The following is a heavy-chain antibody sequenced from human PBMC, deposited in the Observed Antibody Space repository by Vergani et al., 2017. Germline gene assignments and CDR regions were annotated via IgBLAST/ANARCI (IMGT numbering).Heavy chain of an antibody. V-gene: IGHV3-33*01. J-gene: IGHJ6*03. D-gene: IGHD6-13*01. CDR1: GFTFSSYG. CDR3: ARGPSSSWYVYYYYYMDV. CDR2: IWYDGSNK. Sequence: QVQLVESGGGVVQPGRSLRLSCAASGFTFSSYGMHWVRQAPGKGLEWVAVIWYDGSNKYYADSVRGRFTISRDNSKNTLYLQMNSLRAEDTALYYCARGPSSSWYVYYYYYMDVWGKGTTVTVSS.